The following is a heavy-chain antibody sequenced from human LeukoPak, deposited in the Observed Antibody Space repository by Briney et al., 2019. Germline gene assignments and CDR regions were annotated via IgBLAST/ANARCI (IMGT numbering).Heavy chain of an antibody. V-gene: IGHV3-23*01. CDR3: AKLAHNYDTKVDY. Sequence: PGGSLRLSCAASGFTFGSYGMSWVRQAPGEGLEWVSAISDSGGSTYYADSVKGRFTISRDNSKNTLYLQMNSLRAEDTALYYCAKLAHNYDTKVDYWGQGTLVTVSS. CDR1: GFTFGSYG. J-gene: IGHJ4*02. D-gene: IGHD3-16*01. CDR2: ISDSGGST.